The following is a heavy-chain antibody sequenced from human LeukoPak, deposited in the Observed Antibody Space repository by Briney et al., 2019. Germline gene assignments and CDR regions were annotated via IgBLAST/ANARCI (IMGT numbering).Heavy chain of an antibody. D-gene: IGHD2-15*01. J-gene: IGHJ3*02. Sequence: PGGSLRLSCAASGFTFSSYSMNWVRQAPGKGLEWVSSISSSSSYIYYADSVKGRFTISRDNAKNSLYLQMNSLRAEDTAVYYCARVNGYCSGGSCYSAAFDIWGQGTMVTVSS. CDR1: GFTFSSYS. CDR3: ARVNGYCSGGSCYSAAFDI. V-gene: IGHV3-21*01. CDR2: ISSSSSYI.